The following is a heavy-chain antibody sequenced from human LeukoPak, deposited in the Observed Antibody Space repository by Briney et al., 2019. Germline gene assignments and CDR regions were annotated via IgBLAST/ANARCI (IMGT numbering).Heavy chain of an antibody. Sequence: GGSLRLSCAASGFTFSSYAMSWVRQAPGKGLEFVSGISTDGGSTYYANSVKGRFTISRDNSKNTLFLQMGSLRGADMAVYYCARGGPMATLGPSNFWGQGTLVSVSS. D-gene: IGHD5-24*01. V-gene: IGHV3-64*01. J-gene: IGHJ4*02. CDR1: GFTFSSYA. CDR3: ARGGPMATLGPSNF. CDR2: ISTDGGST.